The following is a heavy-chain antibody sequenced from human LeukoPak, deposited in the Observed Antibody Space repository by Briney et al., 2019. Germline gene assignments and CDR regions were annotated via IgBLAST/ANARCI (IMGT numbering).Heavy chain of an antibody. CDR1: EFSVGSNY. CDR2: IYSGGST. CDR3: ARGPSGYHNT. Sequence: GGSLRLSCAASEFSVGSNYMTWVRQAPGKGLEWVSLIYSGGSTSYADSVKGRFTISRDNSKNTLYLKMNSLRAEDTAVYCCARGPSGYHNTGGQGTLVTVSS. D-gene: IGHD5-12*01. V-gene: IGHV3-66*01. J-gene: IGHJ4*02.